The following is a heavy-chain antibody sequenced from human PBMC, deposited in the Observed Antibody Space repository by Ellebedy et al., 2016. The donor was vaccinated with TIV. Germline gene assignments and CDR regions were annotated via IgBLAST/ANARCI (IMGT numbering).Heavy chain of an antibody. CDR3: ARNRYCSAGDCYALGY. CDR1: GFTFSSYA. Sequence: GESLKISCTASGFTFSSYAMSWVRQAPGKGLEWVASIKQEGYEEDYVESVEGRFTISRDNAKNTLYLQMNSLRAEDTALYYCARNRYCSAGDCYALGYWGQGTLVTVSS. V-gene: IGHV3-7*01. J-gene: IGHJ4*02. D-gene: IGHD2-15*01. CDR2: IKQEGYEE.